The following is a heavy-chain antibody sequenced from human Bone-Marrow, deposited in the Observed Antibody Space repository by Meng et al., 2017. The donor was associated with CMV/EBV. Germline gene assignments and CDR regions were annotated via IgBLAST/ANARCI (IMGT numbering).Heavy chain of an antibody. CDR3: AKDAALIGDRFSPIPASRYCFDY. D-gene: IGHD3-16*02. CDR1: GFIFSTNA. CDR2: IRYDGRNK. V-gene: IGHV3-30*02. Sequence: GESLKISCAVSGFIFSTNAMHWVRQAPGKGLEWVAFIRYDGRNKYYADSVKGRFTISRDNSKNTLYLQMNNLRPEDTAVYYCAKDAALIGDRFSPIPASRYCFDYWGQGTLVTVSS. J-gene: IGHJ4*02.